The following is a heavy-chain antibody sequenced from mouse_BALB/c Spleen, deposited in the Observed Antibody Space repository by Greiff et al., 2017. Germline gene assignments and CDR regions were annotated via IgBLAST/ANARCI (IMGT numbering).Heavy chain of an antibody. CDR2: INPSTGYT. CDR1: GYTFTSYW. J-gene: IGHJ4*01. V-gene: IGHV1-7*01. D-gene: IGHD1-2*01. Sequence: QVQLKESGAELAKPGASVKMSCKASGYTFTSYWMHWVKQRPGQGLEWIGYINPSTGYTEYNQKFKDKATLTADKSSSTAYMQLSSLTSEDSAVYYCDRGFIATATRAMDYWGQGTSVTVSS. CDR3: DRGFIATATRAMDY.